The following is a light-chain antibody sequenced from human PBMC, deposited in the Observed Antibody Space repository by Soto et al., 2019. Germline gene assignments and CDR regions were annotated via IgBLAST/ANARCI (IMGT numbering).Light chain of an antibody. CDR2: EVS. Sequence: QSVLTQPPSVSGSPGQAVTISCTGTSSDVGSYNRVSWYQQSPGTAPKLMIYEVSNRPSGVPDRFSRSKSGNTASLTISGLQAEDEADYYCSSYTSSSTYVFGTGTKVTVL. V-gene: IGLV2-18*02. CDR1: SSDVGSYNR. CDR3: SSYTSSSTYV. J-gene: IGLJ1*01.